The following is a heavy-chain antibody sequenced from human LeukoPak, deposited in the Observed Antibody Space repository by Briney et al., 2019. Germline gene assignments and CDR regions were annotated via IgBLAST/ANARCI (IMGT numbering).Heavy chain of an antibody. CDR2: ISIYSGNT. CDR1: GYTFTSHG. V-gene: IGHV1-18*01. Sequence: ASVKVSCKASGYTFTSHGLSWARQAPGQGLEWMGWISIYSGNTNYAQKFQDRISMTTDTSTSTAYMELRSLKSDDTAVYYCARDPGGTWGFDYWGQGAPVTVSS. D-gene: IGHD7-27*01. CDR3: ARDPGGTWGFDY. J-gene: IGHJ4*02.